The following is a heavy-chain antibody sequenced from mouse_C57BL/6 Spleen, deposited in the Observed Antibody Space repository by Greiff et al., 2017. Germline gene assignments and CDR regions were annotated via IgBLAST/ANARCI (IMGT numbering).Heavy chain of an antibody. V-gene: IGHV1-15*01. CDR3: TRWGTTVVAKYFDV. CDR2: IDPETGGT. J-gene: IGHJ1*03. D-gene: IGHD1-1*01. Sequence: ESGAELVRPGASVTLSCKASGYTFTDYEMHWVKQTPVHGLEWIGAIDPETGGTAYNQKFKGKAILTADKSSSTAYMELRSLTSEDSAVYYCTRWGTTVVAKYFDVWGTGTTVTVSS. CDR1: GYTFTDYE.